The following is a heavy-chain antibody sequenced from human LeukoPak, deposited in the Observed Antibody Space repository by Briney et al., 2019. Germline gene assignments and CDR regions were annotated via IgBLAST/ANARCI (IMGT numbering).Heavy chain of an antibody. CDR3: ARELVVDDSSGYYGGAIDY. CDR1: GGTFSSYA. D-gene: IGHD3-22*01. CDR2: IIPIFGTA. Sequence: SVKVPCKASGGTFSSYAISWVRQAPGQGLEWMGGIIPIFGTANYAQKFQGRVTITADESTSTAYMELSSLRSEDTAVYYCARELVVDDSSGYYGGAIDYWGQGTLVTVSS. V-gene: IGHV1-69*13. J-gene: IGHJ4*02.